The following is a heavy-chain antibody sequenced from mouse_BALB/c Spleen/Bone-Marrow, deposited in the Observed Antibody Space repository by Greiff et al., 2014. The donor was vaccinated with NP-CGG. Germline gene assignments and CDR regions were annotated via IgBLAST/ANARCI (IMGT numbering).Heavy chain of an antibody. V-gene: IGHV1S137*01. CDR1: GYTFIDYA. CDR2: ISTYYGDA. CDR3: ARESIYYYGSTLDY. D-gene: IGHD1-1*01. Sequence: VQLQQSGAELVRPGVSVKISCKGSGYTFIDYAMHWVKQSHAKSLEWIGVISTYYGDASYNQKFKGKATMTVDKSSSTAYMELARLTSEDSAIYYCARESIYYYGSTLDYWGQGTTLTVSS. J-gene: IGHJ2*01.